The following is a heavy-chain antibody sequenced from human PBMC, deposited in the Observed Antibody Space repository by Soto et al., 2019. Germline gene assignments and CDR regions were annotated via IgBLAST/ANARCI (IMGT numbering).Heavy chain of an antibody. CDR1: GFTLSDHY. Sequence: EVQLVESGGGLVQPGGSLRLSCAASGFTLSDHYMDWVRQAPGKGLEWVGRSRNEANSYTTLYAASVKGRFTISRDDSKNSVSLQMNILKTEDTAVYFCASGSSGWSFDYWGQGTLVTVSS. CDR3: ASGSSGWSFDY. CDR2: SRNEANSYTT. J-gene: IGHJ4*02. D-gene: IGHD6-19*01. V-gene: IGHV3-72*01.